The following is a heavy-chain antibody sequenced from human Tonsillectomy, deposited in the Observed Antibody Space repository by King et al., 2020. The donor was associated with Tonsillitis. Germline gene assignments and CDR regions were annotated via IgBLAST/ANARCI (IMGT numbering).Heavy chain of an antibody. D-gene: IGHD2-2*01. Sequence: VQLVQSGAEVKKPGASVKVSCKASGYTFTSYGISWVRQAPGQGLEWMGWISGYNDKTHYAQKFQGRVTMTRDTSTNTAYMELRSLRSDDTAVYYCARSDQLPTALLLSDYGMDVWGQGTTVTVSS. CDR1: GYTFTSYG. CDR3: ARSDQLPTALLLSDYGMDV. CDR2: ISGYNDKT. V-gene: IGHV1-18*04. J-gene: IGHJ6*02.